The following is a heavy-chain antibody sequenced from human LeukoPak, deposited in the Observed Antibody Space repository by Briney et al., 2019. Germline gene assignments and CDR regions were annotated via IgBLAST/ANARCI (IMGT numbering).Heavy chain of an antibody. J-gene: IGHJ4*02. CDR1: GGSISSSSYY. Sequence: PSETLSLTCTVSGGSISSSSYYWGWLRQPPGTGLEWIGSIYYSGSTYYNPSLKSRVTISVDTSKNQFSLKLSSVTAADTAVYYCARVTYYYDSSGYYHFDYWGQGTLVTVSS. CDR3: ARVTYYYDSSGYYHFDY. D-gene: IGHD3-22*01. CDR2: IYYSGST. V-gene: IGHV4-39*07.